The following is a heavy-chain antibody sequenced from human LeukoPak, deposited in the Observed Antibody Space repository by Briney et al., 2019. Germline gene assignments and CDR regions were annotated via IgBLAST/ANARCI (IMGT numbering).Heavy chain of an antibody. V-gene: IGHV4-59*01. CDR3: ARDFGPMDV. CDR2: NYYSGST. J-gene: IGHJ6*02. D-gene: IGHD3-10*01. CDR1: GGSISSYY. Sequence: SETLSLTCTVSGGSISSYYWSWIRQPPGKGLEWIGNNYYSGSTNYNPSLKSRVTISVDTAKNQFSLKLSSVTAADTAVYYCARDFGPMDVWGQGTTVTVSS.